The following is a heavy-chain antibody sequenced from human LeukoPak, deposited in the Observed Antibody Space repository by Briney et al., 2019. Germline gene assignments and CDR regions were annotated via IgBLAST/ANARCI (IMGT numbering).Heavy chain of an antibody. CDR1: GGSISSSNW. D-gene: IGHD3-3*01. J-gene: IGHJ4*02. CDR3: ARGDLWSGYQFDY. V-gene: IGHV4-4*02. CDR2: IYHSGST. Sequence: SETLSLTCAVSGGSISSSNWWSWVRPPPGKGLEWIGEIYHSGSTNYNPSLKSRVTISVDKSKNQFSLKLSSVTAADTAVYYCARGDLWSGYQFDYWGQGTLVTVSS.